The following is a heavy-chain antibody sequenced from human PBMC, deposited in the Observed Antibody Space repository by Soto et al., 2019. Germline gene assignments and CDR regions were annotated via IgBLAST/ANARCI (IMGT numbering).Heavy chain of an antibody. CDR3: ARGASSGWYYFDY. Sequence: GESLKISCKGSGYRFTSYWIGWVRQMPGKGLEWMGIIYPGDSDTRYSPSFQGQVTFSADKSITTAYLQWSSLKASDTGMYYCARGASSGWYYFDYWGQGTLVTVSS. J-gene: IGHJ4*02. D-gene: IGHD6-19*01. CDR2: IYPGDSDT. V-gene: IGHV5-51*01. CDR1: GYRFTSYW.